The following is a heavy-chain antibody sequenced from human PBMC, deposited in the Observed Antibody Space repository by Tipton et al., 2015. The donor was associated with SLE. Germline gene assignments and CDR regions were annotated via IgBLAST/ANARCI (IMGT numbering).Heavy chain of an antibody. J-gene: IGHJ4*02. Sequence: TLSLTCTVSGGSISSYYWSWIRQPPGKGLEWIGYIYYSGSTNYNPSIKSRVTISVDTSKNQFSLKLSSVTAADTALYYCARASVWLLPFFHWGQETLVPVFS. V-gene: IGHV4-59*01. CDR1: GGSISSYY. D-gene: IGHD3-3*01. CDR3: ARASVWLLPFFH. CDR2: IYYSGST.